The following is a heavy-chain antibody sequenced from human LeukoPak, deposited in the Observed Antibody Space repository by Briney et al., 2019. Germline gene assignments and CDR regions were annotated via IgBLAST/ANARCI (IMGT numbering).Heavy chain of an antibody. CDR3: ARLGSYGSGSYKDV. CDR2: IYHSGST. Sequence: KTSETLSLTCTVSGGSISSGGYYWSWIRQPPGKGLDWIGYIYHSGSTNYNPSLKSRVTISVDSSKIQFSLKLSSVTAADTAVYYCARLGSYGSGSYKDVWGQGPTVTVSS. D-gene: IGHD3-10*01. CDR1: GGSISSGGYY. J-gene: IGHJ6*02. V-gene: IGHV4-30-2*01.